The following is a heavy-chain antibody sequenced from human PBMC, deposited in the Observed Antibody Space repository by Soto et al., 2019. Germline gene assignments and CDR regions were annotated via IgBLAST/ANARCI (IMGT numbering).Heavy chain of an antibody. D-gene: IGHD2-2*02. CDR1: GFTFSSYA. Sequence: GGSLRLSCAASGFTFSSYAMHWVRQAPGKGLEWVAVISYDGSNKYYADSVKGRFTISRDNSKNTLYLQMNSLRAEDTAVDYCARGEYPPYYYGMDVWGQGLTVTV. CDR3: ARGEYPPYYYGMDV. CDR2: ISYDGSNK. V-gene: IGHV3-30-3*01. J-gene: IGHJ6*02.